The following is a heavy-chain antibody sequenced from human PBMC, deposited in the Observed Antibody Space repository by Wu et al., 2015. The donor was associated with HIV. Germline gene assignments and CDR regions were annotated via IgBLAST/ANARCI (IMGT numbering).Heavy chain of an antibody. D-gene: IGHD3-10*01. J-gene: IGHJ3*02. CDR3: TTLRGGYYAGSDIPAAFDI. CDR1: GYTLSKLS. Sequence: QVPLVQSGAEVRKPGASVKVSCKVSGYTLSKLSMHWVRQTPGKGLEWMGGFDPKDGEIVYAQNFQGRLTMTEDTSTDTAYVELRSLGFEDTAVYYCTTLRGGYYAGSDIPAAFDIWGQGTMVTVS. CDR2: FDPKDGEI. V-gene: IGHV1-24*01.